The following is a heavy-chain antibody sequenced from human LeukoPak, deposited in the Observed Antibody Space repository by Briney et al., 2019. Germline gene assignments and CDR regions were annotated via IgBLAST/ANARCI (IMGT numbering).Heavy chain of an antibody. J-gene: IGHJ5*02. CDR3: ARHEGAYCSGGSCYSGWFDP. CDR1: GGSISSSSYY. D-gene: IGHD2-15*01. V-gene: IGHV4-39*01. Sequence: PSETLSLTCTVSGGSISSSSYYWGWIRQPPGKGLEWIGSIYYSGSTYYNPSLKSRVTISVDTSKNQFSLKLRSVTAADTAVYYCARHEGAYCSGGSCYSGWFDPWGQGTLVTASS. CDR2: IYYSGST.